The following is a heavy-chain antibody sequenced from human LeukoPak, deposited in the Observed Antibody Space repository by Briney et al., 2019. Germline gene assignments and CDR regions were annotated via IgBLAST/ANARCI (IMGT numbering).Heavy chain of an antibody. J-gene: IGHJ4*02. V-gene: IGHV4-61*01. CDR3: ARGAGALDY. CDR2: IYYSGST. CDR1: GGSVSSGSYY. Sequence: TASETPSLTCTVSGGSVSSGSYYWSWIRQPPVKGLEWIGYIYYSGSTYYNPSLKSRVTISVDTSKDQFSLKLSSVTAADTAVYYCARGAGALDYWGQGTLVTVSS.